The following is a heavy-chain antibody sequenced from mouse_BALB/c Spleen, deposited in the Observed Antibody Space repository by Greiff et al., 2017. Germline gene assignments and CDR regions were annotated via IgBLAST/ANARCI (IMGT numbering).Heavy chain of an antibody. CDR3: ARGYDSNAMDY. V-gene: IGHV2-6-7*01. D-gene: IGHD2-4*01. Sequence: QVQLKESGPGLVAPSQSLSITCTVSGFSLTGYGVNWVRQPPGKGLEWLGMIWGDGSTDYNSALKSRLSISKENSKSQVFLKMNSLQTDDTARYYCARGYDSNAMDYWGQGTSVTVSA. CDR2: IWGDGST. CDR1: GFSLTGYG. J-gene: IGHJ4*01.